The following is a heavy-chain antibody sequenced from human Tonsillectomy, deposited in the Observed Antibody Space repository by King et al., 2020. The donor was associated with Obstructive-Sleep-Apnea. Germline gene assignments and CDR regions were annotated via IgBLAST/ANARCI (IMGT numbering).Heavy chain of an antibody. Sequence: VQLQESGPGLVKPSQTLSLTCTVSGGSITSGDYYWSWIRQHPGKGLGWIGYIYYSGRTYQNPSLKSRLTISVDTSENQFSLKLSSVTAADTAVYYCARVSGYCSSSTCYPTDDAFDIWGQGTVVTVSS. J-gene: IGHJ3*02. CDR2: IYYSGRT. V-gene: IGHV4-31*03. CDR3: ARVSGYCSSSTCYPTDDAFDI. CDR1: GGSITSGDYY. D-gene: IGHD2-2*01.